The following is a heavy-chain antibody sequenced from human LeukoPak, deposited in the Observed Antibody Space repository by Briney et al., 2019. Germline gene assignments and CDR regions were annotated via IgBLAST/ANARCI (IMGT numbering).Heavy chain of an antibody. V-gene: IGHV1-2*02. Sequence: ASVKVSCKASGYTFTGYYMHWVRQAPGQGLEWMGWINPNSGGTNYAQKFQGRVTMTRDTSISTAYMELSRLRSDDTAVYYCARGAPRIVAVPAARGSWFDPWGQGTLVTVSS. D-gene: IGHD2-2*01. CDR3: ARGAPRIVAVPAARGSWFDP. J-gene: IGHJ5*02. CDR2: INPNSGGT. CDR1: GYTFTGYY.